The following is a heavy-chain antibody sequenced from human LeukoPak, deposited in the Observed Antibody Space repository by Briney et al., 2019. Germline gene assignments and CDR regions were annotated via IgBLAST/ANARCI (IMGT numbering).Heavy chain of an antibody. CDR3: ARLGYSSGWYVKYYYYYYMDV. V-gene: IGHV1-2*02. D-gene: IGHD6-19*01. CDR2: INPNSGGT. J-gene: IGHJ6*03. Sequence: ASVKVSCKASGYTFTGYYMHWVRQAPGQGLEWMGWINPNSGGTNYAQKFQGRVNMTRNTSISTAYMELSSLRSEDTAVYYCARLGYSSGWYVKYYYYYYMDVWGKGTTVTISS. CDR1: GYTFTGYY.